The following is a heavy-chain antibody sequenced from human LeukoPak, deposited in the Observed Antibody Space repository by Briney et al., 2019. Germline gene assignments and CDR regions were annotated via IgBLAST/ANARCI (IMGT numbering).Heavy chain of an antibody. CDR3: TSWGDTTAEYFQR. CDR1: GFTFNRCR. Sequence: GGSLRLSCVVSGFTFNRCRMNWVRQAPGKGLEWVAHINPDGRDTYYVDSVKGRFTISRDNAQNSMYLQMNSLRVEDTAVYYCTSWGDTTAEYFQRWGQGTLVTVSS. D-gene: IGHD2-21*02. J-gene: IGHJ1*01. V-gene: IGHV3-7*01. CDR2: INPDGRDT.